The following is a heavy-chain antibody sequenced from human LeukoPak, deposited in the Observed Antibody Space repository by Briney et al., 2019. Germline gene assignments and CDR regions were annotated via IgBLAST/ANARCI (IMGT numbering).Heavy chain of an antibody. Sequence: KTSETLSLTCTVSGGSISSNFWSWIRQPPGKGLEYIGYIYNSGTTNYNPSLKSRVTISVDTSKNQFSLKLSSVTAADTAVYYCARDPVYRWFGELGYFDYWGQGTLVTVSS. CDR1: GGSISSNF. V-gene: IGHV4-4*08. J-gene: IGHJ4*03. D-gene: IGHD3-10*01. CDR3: ARDPVYRWFGELGYFDY. CDR2: IYNSGTT.